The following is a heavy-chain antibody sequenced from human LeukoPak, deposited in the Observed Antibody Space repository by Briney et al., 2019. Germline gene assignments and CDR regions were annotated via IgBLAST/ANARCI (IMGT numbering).Heavy chain of an antibody. D-gene: IGHD3-10*01. CDR1: GGSVSSVIYY. J-gene: IGHJ5*02. CDR3: ATDYYGSGSRFDP. V-gene: IGHV4-61*01. Sequence: PSETLSLTCTVSGGSVSSVIYYWSWIRQPPGKRLEWIGYIYYSGSTNYNPSLKSRVTISVDTSKNQFSLKLSSVTAADTAVYYCATDYYGSGSRFDPWGQGTLVTVSS. CDR2: IYYSGST.